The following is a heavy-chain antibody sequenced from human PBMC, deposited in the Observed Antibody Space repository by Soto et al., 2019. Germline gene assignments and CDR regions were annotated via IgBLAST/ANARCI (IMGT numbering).Heavy chain of an antibody. D-gene: IGHD3-10*01. V-gene: IGHV1-18*01. CDR2: ISAYNGNT. CDR3: ARDKGDGSGSYYGY. Sequence: ASVKVSCTASGYTFTSYGISWVRQAPGQGLEWMGWISAYNGNTNYAQKLQGRVTMTRDTSTSTAYMELRSLRSDDTAVYYCARDKGDGSGSYYGYWGEGTLVTVS. CDR1: GYTFTSYG. J-gene: IGHJ4*02.